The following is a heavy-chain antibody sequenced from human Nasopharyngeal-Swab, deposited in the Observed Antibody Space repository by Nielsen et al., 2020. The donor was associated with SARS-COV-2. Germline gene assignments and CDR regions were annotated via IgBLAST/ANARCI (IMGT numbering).Heavy chain of an antibody. Sequence: SETLSLTFAVYGGSFSGYYWSWIRQSPGKGLEWIGEISRSGRTNYNPSLNSRVTISLDTSKNQFSLKVTSVTAADTAVYYCARQGVPIRGWFKDYDRTAYEHWGQGTLVTVSS. J-gene: IGHJ4*02. D-gene: IGHD3-22*01. CDR2: ISRSGRT. CDR3: ARQGVPIRGWFKDYDRTAYEH. V-gene: IGHV4-34*01. CDR1: GGSFSGYY.